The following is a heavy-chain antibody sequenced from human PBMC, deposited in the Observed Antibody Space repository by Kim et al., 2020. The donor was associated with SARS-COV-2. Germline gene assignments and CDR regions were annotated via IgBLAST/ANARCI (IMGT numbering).Heavy chain of an antibody. V-gene: IGHV3-33*01. D-gene: IGHD5-12*01. CDR2: IWYDGSNK. Sequence: GSLRLSCAASGFTFSSYGMHWVRQAPGKGLEWVAVIWYDGSNKYYADSVKGRFTISRDNSKNTLYLQMNSLRAEDTAVYYCARDGRDGYNELDYWGQGTLVTVSS. J-gene: IGHJ4*02. CDR1: GFTFSSYG. CDR3: ARDGRDGYNELDY.